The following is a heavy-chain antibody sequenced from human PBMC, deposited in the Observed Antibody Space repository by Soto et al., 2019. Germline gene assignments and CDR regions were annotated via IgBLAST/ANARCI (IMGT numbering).Heavy chain of an antibody. CDR1: GFTFSSYG. CDR2: ISYDGSNK. Sequence: QVQLVESGGGVVQPGRSLRLSCAASGFTFSSYGMHWVRQAPGKGLEWVAVISYDGSNKYYADSVKGRFTISRDNSKNTLYLQMNSLRAEDTAVYYCAKTVRSSSRFYYYYYGMDVWGQGTTVTVSS. V-gene: IGHV3-30*18. CDR3: AKTVRSSSRFYYYYYGMDV. D-gene: IGHD6-13*01. J-gene: IGHJ6*02.